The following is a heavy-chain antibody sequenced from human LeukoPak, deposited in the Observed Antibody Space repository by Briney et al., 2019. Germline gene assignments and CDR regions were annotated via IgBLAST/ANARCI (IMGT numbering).Heavy chain of an antibody. J-gene: IGHJ6*03. CDR3: ARDRARTASYYYDTSGYLHYYYYMDV. V-gene: IGHV4-61*02. Sequence: SETLSLTCTVSGGSISSGGYSWSWIRQPAGKGLEWIGRIYTNGSTKYNPSLKSRVTISVDTSKNQFSLKLSSVTAADTAVYYCARDRARTASYYYDTSGYLHYYYYMDVWGKGTTLTISS. CDR1: GGSISSGGYS. CDR2: IYTNGST. D-gene: IGHD3-22*01.